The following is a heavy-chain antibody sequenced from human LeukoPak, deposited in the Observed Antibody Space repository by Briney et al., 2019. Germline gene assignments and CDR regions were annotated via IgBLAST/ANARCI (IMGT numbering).Heavy chain of an antibody. V-gene: IGHV4-61*02. CDR1: GGSISSGSYY. J-gene: IGHJ4*02. D-gene: IGHD1-1*01. CDR2: IYTSGST. Sequence: PSETLSLTCTVSGGSISSGSYYWSWIRQPAGKGLEWIGRIYTSGSTNYNPSLKSRVTISVDTSKNQFSLKLSSVTAADTAVYYCARGRTTRSVDYWGQGTLVTVSS. CDR3: ARGRTTRSVDY.